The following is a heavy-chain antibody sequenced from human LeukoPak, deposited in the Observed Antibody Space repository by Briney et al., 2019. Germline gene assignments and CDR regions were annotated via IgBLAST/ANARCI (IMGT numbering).Heavy chain of an antibody. D-gene: IGHD5-24*01. J-gene: IGHJ4*02. Sequence: GGSLRLSCAASGFTISTYVMNWVRQAPGKGLEWVSSVSESADRTFYADSVKGRFTISRDNFKNTLYLEMSSLRVEDTAVYYCTRRGADGWGFFDYWGQGILVAVSS. CDR2: VSESADRT. CDR1: GFTISTYV. V-gene: IGHV3-23*01. CDR3: TRRGADGWGFFDY.